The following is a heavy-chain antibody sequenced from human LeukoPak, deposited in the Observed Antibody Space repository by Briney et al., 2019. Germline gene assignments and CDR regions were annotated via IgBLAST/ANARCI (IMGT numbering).Heavy chain of an antibody. CDR3: GKTDIYFNPIDS. J-gene: IGHJ4*02. CDR2: IYYSGST. V-gene: IGHV4-61*01. D-gene: IGHD3-9*01. CDR1: GGSVSSGSYY. Sequence: PSETLSLTCTVSGGSVSSGSYYWSWIRQPPGKGLEWIGYIYYSGSTNYNPSLKSRVTISVDTSKNQFSLKLSSVTAADTAIYYCGKTDIYFNPIDSWGPGSLVTVSS.